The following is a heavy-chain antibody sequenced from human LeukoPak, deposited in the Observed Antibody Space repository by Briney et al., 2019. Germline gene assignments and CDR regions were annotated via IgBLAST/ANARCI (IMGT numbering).Heavy chain of an antibody. CDR2: INPNSGGT. CDR3: AKYNSPNWFDP. D-gene: IGHD1-20*01. Sequence: ASVKVSCKASGYTFTGFYMHWVRQAPGQGLEWMGWINPNSGGTYYAQKFQGRITMTRDTSINTAYMELSSLRSDDTAVYFCAKYNSPNWFDPWGQGTLVTVPS. J-gene: IGHJ5*02. CDR1: GYTFTGFY. V-gene: IGHV1-2*02.